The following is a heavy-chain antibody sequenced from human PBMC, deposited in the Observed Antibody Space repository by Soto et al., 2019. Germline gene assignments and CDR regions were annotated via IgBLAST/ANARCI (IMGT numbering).Heavy chain of an antibody. CDR2: IYYSGST. CDR3: ARAHGNYYGSGSYNWFDP. V-gene: IGHV4-31*03. CDR1: GGSISSGGYY. J-gene: IGHJ5*02. Sequence: SETLSLTCTVSGGSISSGGYYWSWIRQHPGKGLEWIGYIYYSGSTYYNPSLKSRVTISVDTSKNQFSLKLSSVTAADTAVYYFARAHGNYYGSGSYNWFDPWGQGTLVTV. D-gene: IGHD3-10*01.